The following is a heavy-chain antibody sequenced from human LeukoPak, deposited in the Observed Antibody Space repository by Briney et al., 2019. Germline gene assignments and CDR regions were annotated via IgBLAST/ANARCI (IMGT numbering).Heavy chain of an antibody. V-gene: IGHV3-21*01. CDR2: ISSSSSYI. CDR3: ALRITMIVVLNGMDV. J-gene: IGHJ6*02. Sequence: GGSLGLSCAASGFTFSSYSMNWVRQAPGKGLEWVSSISSSSSYIYYADSVKGRFTISRDNAKNSLYLQMNSLRAEDTAVYYCALRITMIVVLNGMDVWGQGTTVTVSS. CDR1: GFTFSSYS. D-gene: IGHD3-22*01.